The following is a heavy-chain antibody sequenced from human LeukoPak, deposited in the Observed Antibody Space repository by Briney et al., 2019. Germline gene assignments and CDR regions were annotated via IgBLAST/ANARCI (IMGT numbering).Heavy chain of an antibody. CDR3: ARARSELGGAFDI. CDR1: GGSISSGGYY. Sequence: SQTLSLTCTVSGGSISSGGYYWSWIRQPPGKGLEWIGYIYHSGSTYYNPSLRSRVTISVDRSKNQFSLKLSSVTAADTAVYYCARARSELGGAFDIWGQGTMVTVSS. D-gene: IGHD1-26*01. CDR2: IYHSGST. J-gene: IGHJ3*02. V-gene: IGHV4-30-2*01.